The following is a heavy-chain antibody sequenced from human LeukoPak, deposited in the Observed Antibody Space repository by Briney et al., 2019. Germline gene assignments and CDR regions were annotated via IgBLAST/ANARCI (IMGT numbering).Heavy chain of an antibody. CDR3: ASSRVTTSDS. V-gene: IGHV3-48*04. CDR1: GFTFSSSS. D-gene: IGHD4-17*01. J-gene: IGHJ4*02. CDR2: ISSSSSTI. Sequence: PGGSLRLSCAASGFTFSSSSMNWARQAPGKGLEWVSYISSSSSTIYYADSVKGRFTISRDNAKNSLYLQMNSLRAEDTAVYYCASSRVTTSDSWGQGTLVTVSS.